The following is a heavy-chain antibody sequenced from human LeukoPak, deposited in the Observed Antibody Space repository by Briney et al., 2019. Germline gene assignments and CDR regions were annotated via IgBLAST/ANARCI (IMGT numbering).Heavy chain of an antibody. CDR3: AKAGEYCPDGSCYSENYYFDY. CDR1: GFTFNNYA. D-gene: IGHD2-15*01. CDR2: ISGSGGST. J-gene: IGHJ4*02. V-gene: IGHV3-23*01. Sequence: GGSLRLSCAASGFTFNNYATAWVRQAPGKGLEWVSGISGSGGSTFYSVKGRFTISRDNSKNTLFLQMNRLRAEDTAIYYCAKAGEYCPDGSCYSENYYFDYWGQGTLVTVSS.